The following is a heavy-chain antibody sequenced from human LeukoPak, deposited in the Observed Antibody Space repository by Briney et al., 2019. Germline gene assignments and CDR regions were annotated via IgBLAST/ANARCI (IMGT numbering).Heavy chain of an antibody. Sequence: GGSLRLSCAASGFTFSSYWMSWVRQAPGKGLEWVANIKQDGSEKYYVDSVKGRFTISRDNAKNSLYLQMNSLRAEDTAVYYCARAGPLIVTYDFDYRGQGTLVAVSS. D-gene: IGHD3-22*01. V-gene: IGHV3-7*01. J-gene: IGHJ4*02. CDR2: IKQDGSEK. CDR3: ARAGPLIVTYDFDY. CDR1: GFTFSSYW.